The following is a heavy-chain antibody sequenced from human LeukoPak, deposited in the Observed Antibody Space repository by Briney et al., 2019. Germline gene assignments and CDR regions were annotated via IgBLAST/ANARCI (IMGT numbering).Heavy chain of an antibody. CDR3: ARHSCSSTSCYFDY. J-gene: IGHJ4*02. CDR2: IYPVDSDT. CDR1: GYSFTSYW. V-gene: IGHV5-51*01. D-gene: IGHD2-2*01. Sequence: GESLNTSCKGSGYSFTSYWIGWVRQLPAKGLEWMGIIYPVDSDTRYSPSFQGQATISPDKPISTAYLQWSSLKASDTAMYYCARHSCSSTSCYFDYWGQGTLVTVSS.